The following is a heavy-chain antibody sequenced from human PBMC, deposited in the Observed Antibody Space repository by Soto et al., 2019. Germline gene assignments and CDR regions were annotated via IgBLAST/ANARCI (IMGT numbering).Heavy chain of an antibody. J-gene: IGHJ6*02. CDR2: IVPIFGTA. Sequence: ASVKVSCKASGGTFSSYAISWVRQAPGQGLEWMGGIVPIFGTANYAQKFQGRVTITADESTSTAYMELSSLRSEDTAVYYCASTRSGYDPDRYYYYGMDVWGQGTTVTVSS. D-gene: IGHD5-12*01. CDR1: GGTFSSYA. V-gene: IGHV1-69*13. CDR3: ASTRSGYDPDRYYYYGMDV.